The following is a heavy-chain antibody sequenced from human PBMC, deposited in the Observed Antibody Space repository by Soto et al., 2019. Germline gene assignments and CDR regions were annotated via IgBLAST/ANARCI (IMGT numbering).Heavy chain of an antibody. Sequence: SETLSLTCAVYGGSFSGYYWSWIRQPPGKGLEWIGEINHSGSTNYNPSLKSRVTISVDTSKNQFSLKLSSVTAADTAVYYCAQTTVTTKTIYFLDYWGQGTLVTVSS. J-gene: IGHJ4*02. CDR3: AQTTVTTKTIYFLDY. D-gene: IGHD4-17*01. CDR1: GGSFSGYY. V-gene: IGHV4-34*01. CDR2: INHSGST.